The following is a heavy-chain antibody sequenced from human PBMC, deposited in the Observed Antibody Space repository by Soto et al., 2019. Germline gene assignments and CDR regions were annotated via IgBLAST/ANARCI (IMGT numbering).Heavy chain of an antibody. V-gene: IGHV4-59*08. CDR2: IDSNGGT. D-gene: IGHD3-10*01. CDR3: VRQGFGRLHGLVDV. Sequence: QVQLQESGPGLVKPSETLSLTCTVSDDSSSNYKWSWIRQPPGRRLEWIGYIDSNGGTSYNPSLQSRVTTSIDPSTKQFFLKLSSVTAADTAVYYCVRQGFGRLHGLVDVWGQGTTVTVSS. CDR1: DDSSSNYK. J-gene: IGHJ6*02.